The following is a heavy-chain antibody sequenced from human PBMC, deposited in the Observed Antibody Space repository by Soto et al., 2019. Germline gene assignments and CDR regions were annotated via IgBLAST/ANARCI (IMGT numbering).Heavy chain of an antibody. Sequence: QVQLVQSGAEVKKPGASVKVSCKASGYTFISYGISWVRQAPGQGLEWMGWISAYSGDTIYAQKFQGRVTLTTDTTHSIGYMELRSRRSDDTAVDCGSKEGRGLAASDHCFDPWGQRTLVIVFS. CDR1: GYTFISYG. J-gene: IGHJ5*02. V-gene: IGHV1-18*01. CDR3: SKEGRGLAASDHCFDP. D-gene: IGHD6-13*01. CDR2: ISAYSGDT.